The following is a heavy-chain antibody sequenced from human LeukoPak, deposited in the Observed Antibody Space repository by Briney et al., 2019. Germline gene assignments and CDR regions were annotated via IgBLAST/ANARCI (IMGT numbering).Heavy chain of an antibody. Sequence: PGGSLRLSCAASGFTFRSYEMNWIRQAPGKGLEWVAYISSSGKTKHHADSVKGRFTISRDNAENSLFLQMDSLRAEDTAVYYCVTTMVRGVINEWFDPWGQGTLVTVSS. J-gene: IGHJ5*02. CDR1: GFTFRSYE. CDR2: ISSSGKTK. D-gene: IGHD3-10*01. V-gene: IGHV3-48*03. CDR3: VTTMVRGVINEWFDP.